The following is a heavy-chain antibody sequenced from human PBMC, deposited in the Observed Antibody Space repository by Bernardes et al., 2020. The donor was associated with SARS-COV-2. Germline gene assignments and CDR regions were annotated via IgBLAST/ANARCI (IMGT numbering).Heavy chain of an antibody. CDR1: RFSFSASW. D-gene: IGHD3-3*01. V-gene: IGHV3-74*01. J-gene: IGHJ4*02. CDR3: ARSPTDFDFWSLRGF. CDR2: INVDGRGT. Sequence: GGSLRLSCAASRFSFSASWMHWVRQAPGKGLFWVSNINVDGRGTNYADSVKGRFTISRDNAKNMVFLHMNNLTAEDTAVYYCARSPTDFDFWSLRGFWGQGTRVTVSS.